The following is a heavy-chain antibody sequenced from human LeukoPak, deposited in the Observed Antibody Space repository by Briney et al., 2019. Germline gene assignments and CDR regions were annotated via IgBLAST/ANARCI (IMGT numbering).Heavy chain of an antibody. CDR2: INHSGST. D-gene: IGHD6-13*01. CDR3: ARGRRYSSSWYVPPLGY. Sequence: SETLSLTCTVSGGSISSSSYYWGWIRQPPGKGLEWIGEINHSGSTNYNPSLKSRVTISVDTSKNQFSLKLSSVTAADTAVYYCARGRRYSSSWYVPPLGYWGQGTLVTVSS. V-gene: IGHV4-39*07. CDR1: GGSISSSSYY. J-gene: IGHJ4*02.